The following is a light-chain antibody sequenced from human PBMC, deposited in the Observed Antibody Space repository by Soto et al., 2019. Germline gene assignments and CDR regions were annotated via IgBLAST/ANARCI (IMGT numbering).Light chain of an antibody. CDR1: PSVSSN. CDR2: GAS. CDR3: QQYNNWPLT. V-gene: IGKV3-15*01. Sequence: EIVMTQSPATLSVSPGERATLSCRASPSVSSNLAWYQQKPGQAPRLLIYGASTRATGIPARFSGSGSGTEFTLTISSLQSEDVAVYYCQQYNNWPLTFGPGTKVDIK. J-gene: IGKJ3*01.